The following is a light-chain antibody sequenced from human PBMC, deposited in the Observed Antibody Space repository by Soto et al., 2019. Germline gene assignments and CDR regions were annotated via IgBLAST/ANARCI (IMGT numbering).Light chain of an antibody. Sequence: EIVMTQSPATLSVSPGERASLSCRASQSVSSSVAWYQQKPGQAPRLLIYDSSSRATGVPARFSGSGSETDFTLTISNLQSEDCAVYYCQHYNNWPPYTFGQGTKVDI. J-gene: IGKJ2*01. CDR3: QHYNNWPPYT. CDR2: DSS. V-gene: IGKV3-15*01. CDR1: QSVSSS.